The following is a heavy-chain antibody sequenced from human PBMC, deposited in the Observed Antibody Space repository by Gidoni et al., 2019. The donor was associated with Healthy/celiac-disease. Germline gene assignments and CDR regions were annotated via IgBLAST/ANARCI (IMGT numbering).Heavy chain of an antibody. V-gene: IGHV3-73*02. CDR2: ISSKANSCAT. D-gene: IGHD2-21*02. CDR3: TRLGGDNRGYYYMDV. J-gene: IGHJ6*03. Sequence: EVQLVESGGGLVQPGGSLKLACAASGFTFSGPAMHGVRQAAGKGLEGVGRISSKANSCATAYAASVKGRFTISRDDSKNTAYLQMNSLKTEDTAVYYFTRLGGDNRGYYYMDVWGKGTTVTVSS. CDR1: GFTFSGPA.